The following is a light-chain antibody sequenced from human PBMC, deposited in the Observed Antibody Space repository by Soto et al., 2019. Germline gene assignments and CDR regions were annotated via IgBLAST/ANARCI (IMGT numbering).Light chain of an antibody. V-gene: IGKV2-30*01. CDR1: QSLVYTDGNTY. Sequence: EVVVTQSPLSLPVTLGQPASISCRSTQSLVYTDGNTYLAWFHQRPGQSPRRLIYKVSNRDSGVPDRFSGSGSGSDFTLKISRVEAEDVGIYDCMQGTHWPWTFVLGTRVEI. CDR2: KVS. CDR3: MQGTHWPWT. J-gene: IGKJ1*01.